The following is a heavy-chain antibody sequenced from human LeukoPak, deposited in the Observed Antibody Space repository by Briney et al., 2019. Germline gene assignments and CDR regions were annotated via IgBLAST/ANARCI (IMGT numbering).Heavy chain of an antibody. D-gene: IGHD4-17*01. CDR1: GFTFDDYA. V-gene: IGHV3-9*01. J-gene: IGHJ3*02. Sequence: PGRSLRLSCAASGFTFDDYAMHWVRQAPGKGLEWVSGISWNSGSIGYADSVKGRFTISRDNAKNSLYLQMNSLRAEDTALYYCAKGTDYGAMDNWGQGTMVTVSS. CDR2: ISWNSGSI. CDR3: AKGTDYGAMDN.